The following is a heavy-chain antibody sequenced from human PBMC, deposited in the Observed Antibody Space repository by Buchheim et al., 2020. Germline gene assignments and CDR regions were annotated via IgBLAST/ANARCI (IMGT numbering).Heavy chain of an antibody. J-gene: IGHJ4*02. CDR2: IYYTGKT. CDR3: ARRGYNYGPLVTPGYY. D-gene: IGHD5-18*01. CDR1: GASISNSDYY. V-gene: IGHV4-39*01. Sequence: QLQLQESGPGLVKPSETLSLTCTVSGASISNSDYYWAWIRQPPGKGLEWIGTIYYTGKTYYNPSLMSRVTISVDTSKNQFSLKLSSVTAADTAVYYCARRGYNYGPLVTPGYYWGQGTL.